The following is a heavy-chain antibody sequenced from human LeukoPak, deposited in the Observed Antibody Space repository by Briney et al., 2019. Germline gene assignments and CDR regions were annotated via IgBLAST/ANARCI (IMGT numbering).Heavy chain of an antibody. CDR3: ARVSYYYGSGSYRPTAVYYFDY. D-gene: IGHD3-10*01. J-gene: IGHJ4*02. V-gene: IGHV3-23*01. CDR2: ISGSGGST. CDR1: GFTFSSYA. Sequence: GGSLRLSCAASGFTFSSYAMSWVRQAPGKGLEWVSAISGSGGSTYYADSVKGRFTISRDNAKNTLYLQMNSLRAEDTAVYYCARVSYYYGSGSYRPTAVYYFDYWGQGTLVTVSS.